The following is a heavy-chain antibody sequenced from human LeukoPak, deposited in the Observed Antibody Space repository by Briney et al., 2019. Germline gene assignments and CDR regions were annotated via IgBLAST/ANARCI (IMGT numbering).Heavy chain of an antibody. D-gene: IGHD2-2*01. Sequence: GGSLRLSCAASGFTFSSYEMNWVRQAPGKGLEWVANIKQDGSEKYYVDSVKGRFTISRDNAKNSLHLQMNSLRAEDTAVYYCARGGHCSSTSCYHLLDYFDYWGQGTLVTVSS. CDR3: ARGGHCSSTSCYHLLDYFDY. J-gene: IGHJ4*02. CDR1: GFTFSSYE. CDR2: IKQDGSEK. V-gene: IGHV3-7*01.